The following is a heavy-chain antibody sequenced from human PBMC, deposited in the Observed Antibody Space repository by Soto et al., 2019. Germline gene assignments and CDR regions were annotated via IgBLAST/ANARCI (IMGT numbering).Heavy chain of an antibody. V-gene: IGHV3-15*01. CDR2: TKSKSDGGTT. J-gene: IGHJ5*02. Sequence: GGSLRLSCAASGFTFSDAWMSWVRQAPGKGLDWVGRTKSKSDGGTTEYAAPVRGRFTISRDDSKNTLYLQMNSLKTEDTAVYYCTTDLWRIAVVVGSTGYFNPWGQGTPVTVSS. CDR3: TTDLWRIAVVVGSTGYFNP. D-gene: IGHD2-15*01. CDR1: GFTFSDAW.